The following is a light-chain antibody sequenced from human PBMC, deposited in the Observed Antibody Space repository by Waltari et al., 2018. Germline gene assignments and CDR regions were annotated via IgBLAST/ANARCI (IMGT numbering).Light chain of an antibody. J-gene: IGKJ4*01. CDR3: HLYGSART. CDR1: QSVSNNP. V-gene: IGKV3-20*01. CDR2: GAS. Sequence: NLLTQSPGTLPLSPGERATLSCRASQSVSNNPVSWYQHQPGQAPRLLNYGASSRATGIPDRFSGSGSGTDFTLTISRLEPEDSAVYFCHLYGSARTFGGGTKVEIK.